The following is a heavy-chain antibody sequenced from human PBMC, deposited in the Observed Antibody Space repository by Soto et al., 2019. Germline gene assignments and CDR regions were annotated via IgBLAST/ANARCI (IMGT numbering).Heavy chain of an antibody. J-gene: IGHJ4*02. CDR2: IDPTDSYT. V-gene: IGHV5-10-1*01. CDR3: ATDYGDNQFDY. D-gene: IGHD4-17*01. CDR1: GNSFPKYY. Sequence: EVQLVQSGAEVKKAGESLRISCKSSGNSFPKYYITWVRQMPGKGLEWMGRIDPTDSYTHYSPAFQGHVTFSSDKSISSAYLQWSSLKASDSGIYYCATDYGDNQFDYWGQGTLVTVSS.